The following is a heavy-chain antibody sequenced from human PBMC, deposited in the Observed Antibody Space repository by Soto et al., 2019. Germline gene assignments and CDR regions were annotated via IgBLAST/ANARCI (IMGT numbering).Heavy chain of an antibody. V-gene: IGHV1-69*12. Sequence: QVQLVQSGAEVKKPGSSVKVSCKASGGTFSTYAISWVRQAPGQGLEWMGGIIPIFGTANYAQKFQGRVTITADESTSTAYMELSSLRSEDTAVYYCARGDGYCSGGTCFSPTYYYYFGMDVWGQGTTVTVSS. CDR2: IIPIFGTA. J-gene: IGHJ6*02. CDR1: GGTFSTYA. D-gene: IGHD2-15*01. CDR3: ARGDGYCSGGTCFSPTYYYYFGMDV.